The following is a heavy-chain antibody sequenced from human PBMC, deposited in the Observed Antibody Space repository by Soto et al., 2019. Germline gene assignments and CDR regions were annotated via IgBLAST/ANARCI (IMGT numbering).Heavy chain of an antibody. CDR3: ARDDGEEGLSGWYDGYYYYGMDV. J-gene: IGHJ6*02. Sequence: GGSLRLSCAASGFTFSSYAMHWVRQAPGKGLEWVAVISYDGSNKYYADSVKGRFTISRDNSKNTLYLQMNSLRAEDTAVYYCARDDGEEGLSGWYDGYYYYGMDVWGQGTTVTVSS. CDR1: GFTFSSYA. CDR2: ISYDGSNK. V-gene: IGHV3-30-3*01. D-gene: IGHD6-19*01.